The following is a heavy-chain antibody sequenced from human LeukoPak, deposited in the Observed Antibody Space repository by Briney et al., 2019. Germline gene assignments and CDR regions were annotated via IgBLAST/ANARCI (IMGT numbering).Heavy chain of an antibody. J-gene: IGHJ4*02. Sequence: GGSLRPSCAASGFTFSSYAMHWVRQAPGKGLEYVSAISSNGGSTYYANSVKGRFTISRDNSKNTLYLQMGSLRAEDMAVYYCARVDYNRASDYWGQGTLVTVSS. D-gene: IGHD4-11*01. CDR1: GFTFSSYA. CDR3: ARVDYNRASDY. V-gene: IGHV3-64*01. CDR2: ISSNGGST.